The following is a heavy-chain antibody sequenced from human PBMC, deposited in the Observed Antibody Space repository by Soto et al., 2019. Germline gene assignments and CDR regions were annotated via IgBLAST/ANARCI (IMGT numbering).Heavy chain of an antibody. V-gene: IGHV3-30*18. Sequence: GGSLILSCAASGFTFSSYGMHWVRQAPGKGLEWVAVISYDGSNKYYADSVKGRFTISRDNSKNTLYLQMNSLRAEDTAVYYCAKYGGALDYWGQGTLVTVSS. J-gene: IGHJ4*02. CDR3: AKYGGALDY. CDR2: ISYDGSNK. CDR1: GFTFSSYG. D-gene: IGHD2-21*01.